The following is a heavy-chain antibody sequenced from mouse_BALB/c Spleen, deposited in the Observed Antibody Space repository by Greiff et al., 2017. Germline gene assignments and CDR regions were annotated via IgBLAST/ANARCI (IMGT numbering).Heavy chain of an antibody. CDR2: ISYSGST. J-gene: IGHJ3*01. CDR3: ARGGLRSAWFAY. CDR1: GYSITSDYA. V-gene: IGHV3-2*02. D-gene: IGHD2-4*01. Sequence: EVKLEESGPGLVKPSQSLSLTCTVTGYSITSDYAWNWIRQFPGNKLEWMGYISYSGSTSYNPSLKSRISITRDTSKNQFFLQLNSVTTEDTATYYCARGGLRSAWFAYWGQGTLVTVSA.